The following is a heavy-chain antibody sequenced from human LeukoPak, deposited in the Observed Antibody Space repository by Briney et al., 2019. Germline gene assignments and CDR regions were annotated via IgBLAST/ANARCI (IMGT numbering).Heavy chain of an antibody. CDR1: GFTFDNNV. CDR2: ISGSGDNT. D-gene: IGHD4-23*01. V-gene: IGHV3-23*01. Sequence: PGGSLRLSCAASGFTFDNNVMSWVRQAPGKGLEWVSLISGSGDNTYYADSVRGRFTISRDNSKNTLYMQMNSLRVEDTAVYYCVLGHYGGLFDNWGQGALVTVSS. CDR3: VLGHYGGLFDN. J-gene: IGHJ4*02.